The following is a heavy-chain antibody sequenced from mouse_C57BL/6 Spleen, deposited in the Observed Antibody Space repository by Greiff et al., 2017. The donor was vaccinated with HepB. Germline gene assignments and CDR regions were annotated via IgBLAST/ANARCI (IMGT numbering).Heavy chain of an antibody. CDR3: ARSWGYYARDY. Sequence: VQLQQSGPELVKPGASVKISCKASGYAFSSSWMNWVKQRPGKGLEWIGRIYPGDGDTNYNGKFKGKATLTADKSSSTAYMQLSSLTSEDSAVYFCARSWGYYARDYWGQGTSVTVSS. V-gene: IGHV1-82*01. CDR1: GYAFSSSW. CDR2: IYPGDGDT. J-gene: IGHJ4*01.